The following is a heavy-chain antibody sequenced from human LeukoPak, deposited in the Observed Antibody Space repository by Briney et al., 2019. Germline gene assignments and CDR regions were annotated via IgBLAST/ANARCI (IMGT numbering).Heavy chain of an antibody. J-gene: IGHJ4*02. D-gene: IGHD4-17*01. CDR2: ISAYNGNT. CDR1: GYTFTSYG. V-gene: IGHV1-18*01. Sequence: ASVKVSCKASGYTFTSYGISWVQQAPGQGLEWMGWISAYNGNTNYAQKLQGRVTMTTDTSTSTAYMELRSLRSDDTAVYYCARDFDPSTVTTSLPFDYWGQGTLVTVSS. CDR3: ARDFDPSTVTTSLPFDY.